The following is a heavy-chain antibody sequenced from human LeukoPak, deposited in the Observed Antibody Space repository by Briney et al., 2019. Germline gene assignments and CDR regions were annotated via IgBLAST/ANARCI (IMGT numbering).Heavy chain of an antibody. CDR1: GFTFRNYW. CDR3: GPSSFDY. CDR2: INQNGGQI. J-gene: IGHJ4*02. Sequence: GGSLRLSCAASGFTFRNYWMSWVRQAPDKGLEWVANINQNGGQIYYVGSVQGRFIISRDNAQNSLYLQMSSLRAEDTGIYYCGPSSFDYWGRGTLVTVSS. V-gene: IGHV3-7*03.